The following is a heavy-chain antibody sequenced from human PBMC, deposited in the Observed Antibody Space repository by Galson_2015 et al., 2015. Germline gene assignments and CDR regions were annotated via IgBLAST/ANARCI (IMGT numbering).Heavy chain of an antibody. J-gene: IGHJ3*02. D-gene: IGHD2-2*01. CDR2: MNPNRGNT. V-gene: IGHV1-8*01. Sequence: SVKVSCKASGYTFTSYDINWVRQATGQGLEWMGWMNPNRGNTGYAQKFQGRVTMTRNTSISTAYMELSSLRSEDTAVYYCASRYCSSTSCPFDAFDIWGQGTMVTVSS. CDR1: GYTFTSYD. CDR3: ASRYCSSTSCPFDAFDI.